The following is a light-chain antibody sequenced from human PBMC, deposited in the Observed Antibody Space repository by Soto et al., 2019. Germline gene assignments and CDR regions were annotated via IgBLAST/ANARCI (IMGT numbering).Light chain of an antibody. V-gene: IGKV1-5*03. Sequence: DIQMTQSPSTLSASVGDRVTITCRASQSISSWLAWYQQKPGKAPKLMIYKASSLESGVPSRFSGSGSGTEFTLTISSLQPGDFATYYCQQYNNYPRTFGQGTKVEIK. CDR2: KAS. CDR3: QQYNNYPRT. CDR1: QSISSW. J-gene: IGKJ1*01.